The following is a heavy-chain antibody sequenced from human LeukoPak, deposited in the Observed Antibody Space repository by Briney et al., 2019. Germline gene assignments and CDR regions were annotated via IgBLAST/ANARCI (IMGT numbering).Heavy chain of an antibody. CDR1: GFTFSSYA. J-gene: IGHJ6*02. CDR2: ISGSGGST. Sequence: PGGSLRLSCAASGFTFSSYAMSWVRQAPGKGLEWVSAISGSGGSTYYADSVKGRFTISRDNSKSTLYLQMNSLRAEDTAVYYCAKEDRPVLTTNYYYGMDVWGQGTTVTVSS. V-gene: IGHV3-23*01. D-gene: IGHD1-14*01. CDR3: AKEDRPVLTTNYYYGMDV.